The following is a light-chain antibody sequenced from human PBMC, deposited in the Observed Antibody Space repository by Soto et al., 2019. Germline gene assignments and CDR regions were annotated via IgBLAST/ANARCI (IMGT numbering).Light chain of an antibody. J-gene: IGLJ2*01. V-gene: IGLV4-69*01. CDR1: SGHRSYA. Sequence: QLVLTQSPSASASLGASVKFTCTLSSGHRSYAIAWHQQQPEKGPQYLMKLNSDGSHNKGDGLPDRFSGSSSGAERYLTISSLQSEDEADYYCQTWDTGSVIFGGGTKLTVL. CDR2: LNSDGSH. CDR3: QTWDTGSVI.